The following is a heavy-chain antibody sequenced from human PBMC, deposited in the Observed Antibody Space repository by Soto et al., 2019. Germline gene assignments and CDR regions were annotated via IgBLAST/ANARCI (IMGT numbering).Heavy chain of an antibody. CDR1: GCTFSSYA. V-gene: IGHV1-69*13. Sequence: SVKVSCKASGCTFSSYASSWVRQAPGEGLEWMGGIIPIFGTGSYAQKFQGRVTITADESTSTAYRELRSLRSEDTAVYYCASWVCGGDCYYYYCYGMEVWAQGTTVTVSS. D-gene: IGHD2-21*02. CDR2: IIPIFGTG. J-gene: IGHJ6*01. CDR3: ASWVCGGDCYYYYCYGMEV.